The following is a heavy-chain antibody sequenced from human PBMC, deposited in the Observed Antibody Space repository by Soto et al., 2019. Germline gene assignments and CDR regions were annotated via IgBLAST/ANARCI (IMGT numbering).Heavy chain of an antibody. CDR2: IGTTGDT. CDR3: ARAPLSYDSSYYYYYYGMDV. D-gene: IGHD3-22*01. V-gene: IGHV3-13*04. J-gene: IGHJ6*02. CDR1: GFTFSNYD. Sequence: PGGSLRLSCAASGFTFSNYDMHWVRQTTGNGLEWVSSIGTTGDTYYSGSVKGRFTISRENAKNSLYLQMNSLRAGDTAVYYCARAPLSYDSSYYYYYYGMDVWGQGTTVTVSS.